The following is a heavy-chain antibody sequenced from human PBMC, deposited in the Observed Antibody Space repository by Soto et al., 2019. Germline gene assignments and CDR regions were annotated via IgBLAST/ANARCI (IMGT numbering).Heavy chain of an antibody. CDR1: GFTADDYA. CDR3: AKDMEWGGMTTIHYVDS. Sequence: EVQLVESGGGLVQPGRSLRLSCVASGFTADDYAMHWVRQAPGKGLEWVSGISSNSDTIDYADSVKGRFTISRDNAKSALVVEMSSLRPEDTAWYYCAKDMEWGGMTTIHYVDSWGQGTLVSVSS. J-gene: IGHJ4*02. D-gene: IGHD4-17*01. V-gene: IGHV3-9*02. CDR2: ISSNSDTI.